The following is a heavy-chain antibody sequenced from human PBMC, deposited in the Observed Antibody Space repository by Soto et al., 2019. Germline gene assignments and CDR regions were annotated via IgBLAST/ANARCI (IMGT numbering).Heavy chain of an antibody. CDR2: ISDDAITR. CDR1: GFSLSDFW. V-gene: IGHV3-74*01. Sequence: GGSLRLSCAVSGFSLSDFWMHWIRQAPGKGLVWVARISDDAITRSYADFVEGRFTISRDNAKNMVYLQLNSLTTDDTAFYYCAREVPISAVNYIDHWGQGALVTVSS. D-gene: IGHD5-12*01. J-gene: IGHJ4*02. CDR3: AREVPISAVNYIDH.